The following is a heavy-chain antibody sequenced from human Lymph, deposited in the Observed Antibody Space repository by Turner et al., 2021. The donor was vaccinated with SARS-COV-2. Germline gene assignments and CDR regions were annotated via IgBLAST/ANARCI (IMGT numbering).Heavy chain of an antibody. CDR3: ARDGAVGATTGLDY. CDR2: IWYDASNK. J-gene: IGHJ4*02. Sequence: QVQLVESVGGVVQPGRSLRLSCAASGFTFSSYGIHWVRQAPGKGLEWVAVIWYDASNKYYADSVKGRFTISRDNSKNTVYLQMNSLRAEDTAVYYCARDGAVGATTGLDYWGQGTLVTVSS. CDR1: GFTFSSYG. D-gene: IGHD1-26*01. V-gene: IGHV3-33*01.